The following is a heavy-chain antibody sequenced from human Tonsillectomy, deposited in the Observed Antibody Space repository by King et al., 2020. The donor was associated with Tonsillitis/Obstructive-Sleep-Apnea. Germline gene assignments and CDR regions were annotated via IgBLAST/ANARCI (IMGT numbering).Heavy chain of an antibody. J-gene: IGHJ3*02. V-gene: IGHV3-64*01. Sequence: VQLVESGGGLVQPGGSLRLSCAASAFTFSNYAMHWVRQAPGKGLEYVSAISSNGGSTYYANSVKGRFTISRDNSKNTLYLQMSSLRAEDMAVYYCARALSWDYDILTDDSPSAFDNWGLGTMVTVSS. CDR3: ARALSWDYDILTDDSPSAFDN. CDR2: ISSNGGST. D-gene: IGHD3-9*01. CDR1: AFTFSNYA.